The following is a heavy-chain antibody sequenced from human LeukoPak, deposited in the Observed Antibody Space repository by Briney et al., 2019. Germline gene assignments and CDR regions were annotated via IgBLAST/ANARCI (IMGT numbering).Heavy chain of an antibody. Sequence: KPSETLSLTCTVSGGSISSYYWSWIRQPPGKGLEWIGYIYYSGSTNYNPSLKSRVTISVDTSKNQFSLKLSSVTAADTAVYYCARCPPDSVYYYGMDVWGQGTTVTVSS. J-gene: IGHJ6*02. D-gene: IGHD1-14*01. V-gene: IGHV4-59*01. CDR1: GGSISSYY. CDR3: ARCPPDSVYYYGMDV. CDR2: IYYSGST.